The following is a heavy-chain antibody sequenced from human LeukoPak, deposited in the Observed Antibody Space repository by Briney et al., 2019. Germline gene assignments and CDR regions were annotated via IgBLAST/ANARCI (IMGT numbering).Heavy chain of an antibody. Sequence: GGSLRPSCAASGFTFSSYEMNWVRQAPGKGLEWVSYISSSAGTIYYADSVKGRFTISRDNAKNSLYLQMNSLRAEDTAVYYCARDRIGGSDDAFDIWGQGTMVTVSS. J-gene: IGHJ3*02. CDR3: ARDRIGGSDDAFDI. D-gene: IGHD2-15*01. CDR1: GFTFSSYE. V-gene: IGHV3-48*03. CDR2: ISSSAGTI.